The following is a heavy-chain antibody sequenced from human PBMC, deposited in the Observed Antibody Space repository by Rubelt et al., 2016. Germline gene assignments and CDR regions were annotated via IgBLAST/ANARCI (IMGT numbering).Heavy chain of an antibody. D-gene: IGHD6-19*01. CDR3: ARDDGSGWYMD. J-gene: IGHJ4*02. V-gene: IGHV3-33*01. CDR2: IWYDGSNK. Sequence: VAVIWYDGSNKYYADSVKGRFTISIDNSKNTLYLQMNSLRAEDTAVYYCARDDGSGWYMDWGQGTLVTVSS.